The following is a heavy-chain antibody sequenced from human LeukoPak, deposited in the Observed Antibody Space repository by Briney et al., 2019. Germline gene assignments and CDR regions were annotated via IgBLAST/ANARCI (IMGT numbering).Heavy chain of an antibody. D-gene: IGHD6-13*01. CDR2: IYTSGST. Sequence: SETLSLTCTVSGGSISSYYWSWIRQPPGKGLEWIGRIYTSGSTNYNPSLKSRVTISVDTSKNQFSLKLSSVTAADTAVYYCARGSPPIAAAGYDYWGQGTPVTVSS. CDR3: ARGSPPIAAAGYDY. V-gene: IGHV4-4*07. J-gene: IGHJ4*02. CDR1: GGSISSYY.